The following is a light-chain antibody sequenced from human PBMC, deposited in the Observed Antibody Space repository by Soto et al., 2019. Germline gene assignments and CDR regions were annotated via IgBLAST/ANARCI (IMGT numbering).Light chain of an antibody. J-gene: IGKJ1*01. CDR2: GAS. CDR3: QKYSSSPWT. Sequence: EIVLTQSPGTLSLSPGERATLSCRASQSVSSSYLAWYQQKPGQAPRLLIYGASSRATGIPDRFSGSGSGTDFTLTISRLEPEDIAVYYSQKYSSSPWTFGQGTNVEIK. CDR1: QSVSSSY. V-gene: IGKV3-20*01.